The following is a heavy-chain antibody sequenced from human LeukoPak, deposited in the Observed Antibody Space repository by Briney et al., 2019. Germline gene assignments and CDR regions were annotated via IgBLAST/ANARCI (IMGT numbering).Heavy chain of an antibody. CDR1: GFTFSSYS. CDR2: ISSSSSYI. V-gene: IGHV3-21*01. CDR3: ARRVYSSSSFDY. Sequence: KSGGSLRLSCAASGFTFSSYSMNWVRQAPGKGLEWVSSISSSSSYIYYADSVKGRFTISRDNAKNSLDLQMNSLRAEDTAVYYCARRVYSSSSFDYWGQGTLVTVSS. J-gene: IGHJ4*02. D-gene: IGHD6-13*01.